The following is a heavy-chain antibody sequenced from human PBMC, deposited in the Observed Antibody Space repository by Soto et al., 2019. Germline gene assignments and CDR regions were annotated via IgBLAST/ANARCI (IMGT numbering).Heavy chain of an antibody. CDR2: IYYSGST. CDR3: ASTTSKGVTAMAVFDY. CDR1: GGSFSGYY. J-gene: IGHJ4*02. D-gene: IGHD5-18*01. V-gene: IGHV4-30-4*01. Sequence: SETLSLTCAVYGGSFSGYYWSWIRQPPGKGLEWIGYIYYSGSTYYNPSLKSRVTISVDTSKNQFSLKLSSVTAADTAVYYCASTTSKGVTAMAVFDYWGQGTLVTVSS.